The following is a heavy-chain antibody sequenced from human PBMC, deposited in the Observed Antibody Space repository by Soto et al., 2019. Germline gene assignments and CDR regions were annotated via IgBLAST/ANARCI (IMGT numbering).Heavy chain of an antibody. CDR2: ITYDGSKK. D-gene: IGHD2-2*01. V-gene: IGHV3-30*18. Sequence: QVQLVESGGGVVQPGRSLRLSCAASGFTFSSYGMNWVRQAPGKGLEWVAVITYDGSKKYYADSVKGRFTISRDNSKNTLYLQLNSLRAEDTAVYYCAKDDAYPDAFDIWGQGTMVTVSS. CDR1: GFTFSSYG. CDR3: AKDDAYPDAFDI. J-gene: IGHJ3*02.